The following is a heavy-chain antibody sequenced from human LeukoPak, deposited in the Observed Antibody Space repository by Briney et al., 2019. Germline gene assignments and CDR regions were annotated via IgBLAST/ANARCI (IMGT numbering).Heavy chain of an antibody. D-gene: IGHD6-13*01. V-gene: IGHV1-2*02. J-gene: IGHJ4*02. CDR3: ARLAAAGSVSLYYYSDY. CDR2: INPNSGGT. Sequence: ASVKVSCKASGYTFTGYYMHWVRQAPGQGLQWMGWINPNSGGTNYAQKFQGRVTMTRDTSISTAYMEVSRLRSDDTAVYYCARLAAAGSVSLYYYSDYWGQRTLVTVSS. CDR1: GYTFTGYY.